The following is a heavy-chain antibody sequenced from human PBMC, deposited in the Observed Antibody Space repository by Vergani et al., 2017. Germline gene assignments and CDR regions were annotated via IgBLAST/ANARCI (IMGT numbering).Heavy chain of an antibody. J-gene: IGHJ5*02. CDR3: ASDIVVVPAAILRGGLDP. CDR2: IIPIFATA. Sequence: QVQLVQPGAEVKKLGSSVKVSCKAFGGTSSTYAISWVRQPPGQGLEWMGGIIPIFATANYAQKFQGRVTITADESTSTAYMELSSLRSEDTAVYYCASDIVVVPAAILRGGLDPWSQGTLVTVSS. CDR1: GGTSSTYA. D-gene: IGHD2-2*01. V-gene: IGHV1-69*01.